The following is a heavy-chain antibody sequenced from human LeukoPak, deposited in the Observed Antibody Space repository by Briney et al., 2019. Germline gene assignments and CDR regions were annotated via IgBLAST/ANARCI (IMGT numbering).Heavy chain of an antibody. CDR2: ITWNGGRT. Sequence: GGSLRLSCAASGLIFDDYSMHWVRQAPGKGLEWVSLITWNGGRTYYADSVKGRFTISRDNSKNSLYLQMNSLRTEDTALYYCAKDFRNYFDYWGQGTLVTVSS. CDR1: GLIFDDYS. J-gene: IGHJ4*02. V-gene: IGHV3-43*01. CDR3: AKDFRNYFDY.